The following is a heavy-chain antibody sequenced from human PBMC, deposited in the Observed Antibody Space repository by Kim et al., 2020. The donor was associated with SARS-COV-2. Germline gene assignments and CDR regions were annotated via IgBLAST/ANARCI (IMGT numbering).Heavy chain of an antibody. CDR3: ARSRPSYYYGMDL. D-gene: IGHD6-6*01. Sequence: YEDSVKGRFTISRDNSKNTLYLQMNSLRAEDTAVYYCARSRPSYYYGMDLWGQGTTVTVSS. V-gene: IGHV3-33*01. J-gene: IGHJ6*02.